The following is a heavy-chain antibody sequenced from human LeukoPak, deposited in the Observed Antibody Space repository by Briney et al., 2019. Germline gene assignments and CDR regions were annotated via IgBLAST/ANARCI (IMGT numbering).Heavy chain of an antibody. V-gene: IGHV3-48*02. Sequence: GSLRLSFAASGFPFGSCSMNWVRQAPGKGLEWVPYISSSSSTIYYADSVKGRFTISRDNAKNSLYLQMNSLRDEDTAVYYCAMDSSGWYWGQGTLVTVSS. D-gene: IGHD6-19*01. J-gene: IGHJ4*02. CDR1: GFPFGSCS. CDR3: AMDSSGWY. CDR2: ISSSSSTI.